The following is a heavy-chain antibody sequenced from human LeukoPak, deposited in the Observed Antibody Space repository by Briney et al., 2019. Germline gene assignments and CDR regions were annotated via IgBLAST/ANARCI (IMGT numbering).Heavy chain of an antibody. CDR2: IGGRDTRI. V-gene: IGHV3-23*01. CDR3: AREGQYCSSSACQFDY. CDR1: GYSISSGH. Sequence: ETLSLTCAVSGYSISSGHYWGWIRQPPGKGLEWVSDIGGRDTRINYADSVKGRFTISRDNSKNTVYLQMSSLRVEDTAIYYCAREGQYCSSSACQFDYWGQGTLVTVSS. J-gene: IGHJ4*02. D-gene: IGHD2-2*01.